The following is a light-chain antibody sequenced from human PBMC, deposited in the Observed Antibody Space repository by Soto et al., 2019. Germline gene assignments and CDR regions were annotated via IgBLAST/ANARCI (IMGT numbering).Light chain of an antibody. V-gene: IGLV4-60*03. CDR3: ETWDSNTYVV. CDR1: SGHSSYI. CDR2: LEGSGSY. J-gene: IGLJ2*01. Sequence: QSVLTQSSSASASLGSSVKLTCTLSSGHSSYIIAWHQQQPGKAPRYLMKLEGSGSYNKGSGVPDRFSGSSSGADRYLTISNLQTDDEADDYCETWDSNTYVVFGGGTKLTVL.